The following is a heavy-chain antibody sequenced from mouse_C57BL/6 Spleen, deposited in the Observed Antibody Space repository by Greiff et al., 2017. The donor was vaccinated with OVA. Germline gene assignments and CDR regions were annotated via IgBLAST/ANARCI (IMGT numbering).Heavy chain of an antibody. V-gene: IGHV1-20*01. CDR1: GYSFTGYF. J-gene: IGHJ2*01. Sequence: VQLQQSGPELVKPGASVKISCKASGYSFTGYFMNWVMQSHGKSLEWIGRINPYNGDTFYNQKFTGKATLTVDKSSSTAHMELRSLTSEDSAVYYGAREGSYYGSSYGSNYFDYWGKGTTLTVSS. D-gene: IGHD1-1*01. CDR2: INPYNGDT. CDR3: AREGSYYGSSYGSNYFDY.